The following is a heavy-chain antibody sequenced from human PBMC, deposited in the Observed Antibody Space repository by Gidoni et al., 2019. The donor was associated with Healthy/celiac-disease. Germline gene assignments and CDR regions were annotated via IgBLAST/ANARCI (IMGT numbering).Heavy chain of an antibody. D-gene: IGHD5-12*01. V-gene: IGHV3-7*03. CDR2: IKQDGSEK. Sequence: EVQLVESGGGLVQPGGSLRLSCAASGFTCSSYWMSWVRQAPGKGLEWVANIKQDGSEKYYVDSVKGRFTISRDNAKNSLYLQMNSLRAEDTAVYYCARAPYYSGYEYYYWGQGTLVTVSS. CDR1: GFTCSSYW. J-gene: IGHJ4*02. CDR3: ARAPYYSGYEYYY.